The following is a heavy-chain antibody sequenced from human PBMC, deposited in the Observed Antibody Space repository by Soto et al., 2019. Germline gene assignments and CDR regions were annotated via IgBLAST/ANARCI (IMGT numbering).Heavy chain of an antibody. D-gene: IGHD3-22*01. V-gene: IGHV3-53*01. CDR2: IYSGGST. Sequence: GGSLRLSCAASGFTVSSNYMSWVRQAPGKGLEWVSVIYSGGSTYYADSVKGRFTISRDNSKNTLYLQMNSLRAEDTAVYYCARARISSGYYFDYGDYYYYYGMDVWGQGTTVTVSS. CDR1: GFTVSSNY. J-gene: IGHJ6*02. CDR3: ARARISSGYYFDYGDYYYYYGMDV.